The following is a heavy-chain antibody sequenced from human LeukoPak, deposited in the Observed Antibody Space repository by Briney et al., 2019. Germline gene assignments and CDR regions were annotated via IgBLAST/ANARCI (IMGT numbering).Heavy chain of an antibody. Sequence: GGSLRLSCAASGFTFSSYAMSWVRQAPGKGLEWVSAISGSGGSTYYADSVKGRFTISRDNSKNTLYLQMNSLRAEDTAVYYCAKDPNVLLWFGELGPLGWGQGTLVTVSS. CDR2: ISGSGGST. CDR1: GFTFSSYA. V-gene: IGHV3-23*01. CDR3: AKDPNVLLWFGELGPLG. D-gene: IGHD3-10*01. J-gene: IGHJ4*02.